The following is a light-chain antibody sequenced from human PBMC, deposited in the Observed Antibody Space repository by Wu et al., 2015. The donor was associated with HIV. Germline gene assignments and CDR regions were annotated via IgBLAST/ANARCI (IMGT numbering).Light chain of an antibody. V-gene: IGKV3-15*01. CDR3: QQYNNWPPLT. CDR2: GAI. CDR1: ESVSSN. Sequence: GERATLSCRATESVSSNLDPGTQRKNLGPAVPRLLIYGAIHQGXWCPSQVQWRWSGTEFTLTISSMQSEDFAVYYCQQYNNWPPLTFGGGTKVEIK. J-gene: IGKJ4*01.